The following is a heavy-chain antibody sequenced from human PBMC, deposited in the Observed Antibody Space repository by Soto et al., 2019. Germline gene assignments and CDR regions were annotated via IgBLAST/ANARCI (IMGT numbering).Heavy chain of an antibody. Sequence: SETLSLTCTVSGGAISTYYWSLMRQPPGKGLEWIGYIDYSGSTNYNPSLKSRVTISVDTSKNQFSLKLSSVTAADTAVYYCARGPKQNNWFDPWGQGTLVTVSS. CDR1: GGAISTYY. CDR2: IDYSGST. J-gene: IGHJ5*02. D-gene: IGHD6-13*01. CDR3: ARGPKQNNWFDP. V-gene: IGHV4-59*01.